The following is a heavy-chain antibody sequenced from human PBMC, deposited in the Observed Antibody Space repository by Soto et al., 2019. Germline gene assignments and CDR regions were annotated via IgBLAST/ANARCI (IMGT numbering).Heavy chain of an antibody. CDR1: GDSISNYY. CDR3: ARDQGIASSGPFDY. D-gene: IGHD6-13*01. CDR2: IYHSGNT. Sequence: SETLSLTCTVSGDSISNYYWSWIRQAPGKGLEWIGFIYHSGNTNYNPSLKSRATMSIDTSKSQFSLKLNSVTAAYTAVYYCARDQGIASSGPFDYWGPGTLVTVS. V-gene: IGHV4-59*01. J-gene: IGHJ4*02.